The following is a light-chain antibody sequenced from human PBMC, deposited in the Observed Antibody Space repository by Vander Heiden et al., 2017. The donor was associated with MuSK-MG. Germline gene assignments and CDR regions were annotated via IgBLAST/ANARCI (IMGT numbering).Light chain of an antibody. CDR2: GNV. V-gene: IGLV1-40*01. J-gene: IGLJ3*02. CDR3: QSYDNSLNVWV. CDR1: TSNIGTSYD. Sequence: QSVLTQPPSVSGAPGQRVTIPCTGSTSNIGTSYDVHWYQQLPGTAPTLLIFGNVNRPSGVPALFSASKYGTSASLAITGLEADDEADYYFQSYDNSLNVWVFGGGTKLTVL.